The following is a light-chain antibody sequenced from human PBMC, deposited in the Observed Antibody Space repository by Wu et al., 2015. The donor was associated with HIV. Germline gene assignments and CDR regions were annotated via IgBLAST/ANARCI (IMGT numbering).Light chain of an antibody. CDR2: DAS. V-gene: IGKV3-11*01. J-gene: IGKJ2*03. CDR3: QQRSSWPRS. Sequence: EIVLTQSPATLSLSPGERATLSCRASQSVSSYLAWYQQKPGQAPRLLIFDASDRATDIPARFSGSGSGTDFTLTISSLEPEDFGVYYCQQRSSWPRSFGLGDQVRDQT. CDR1: QSVSSY.